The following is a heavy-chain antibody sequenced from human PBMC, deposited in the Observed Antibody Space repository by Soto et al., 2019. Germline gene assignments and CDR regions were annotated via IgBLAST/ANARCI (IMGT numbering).Heavy chain of an antibody. CDR3: ARSRNYYGSGDY. CDR1: GDSVSNGDYY. J-gene: IGHJ4*02. V-gene: IGHV4-61*08. D-gene: IGHD3-10*01. CDR2: IYYTGGA. Sequence: QAQLQESGPGLVKPSETLSLTCTVSGDSVSNGDYYWSWLRQPPGKGLEWIGYIYYTGGANYNPSLRSRVTISVDTSKNQFSLKVTSITAADTAVYYCARSRNYYGSGDYWGQGTLVTVSS.